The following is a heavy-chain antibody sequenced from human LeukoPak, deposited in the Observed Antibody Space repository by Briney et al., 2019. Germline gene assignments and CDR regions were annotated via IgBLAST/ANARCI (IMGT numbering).Heavy chain of an antibody. CDR1: GFTFSSYG. CDR2: ISYDGSNK. D-gene: IGHD1-14*01. CDR3: AKDYRNGAQYYYYGMDV. J-gene: IGHJ6*02. Sequence: GGSLRLSSAASGFTFSSYGMHWVRQAPGKGLEWVAVISYDGSNKYYADSVKGRFTISRDNSKNTLYLQMNSLRAEDTAVYYCAKDYRNGAQYYYYGMDVWGQGTTVTVSS. V-gene: IGHV3-30*18.